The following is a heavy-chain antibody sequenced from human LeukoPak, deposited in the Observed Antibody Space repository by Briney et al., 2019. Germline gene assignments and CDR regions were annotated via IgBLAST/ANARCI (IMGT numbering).Heavy chain of an antibody. D-gene: IGHD3-9*01. V-gene: IGHV3-73*01. J-gene: IGHJ6*04. CDR3: TRRDYYDVLTGPDV. CDR2: IRIKANSYAT. CDR1: GFDFSGSA. Sequence: GGSLRLSCAASGFDFSGSAIHWVRQASGKGLEWVGRIRIKANSYATAYVASVKGRFTISRDDSKNTAYLQMNSLKTEDTAVYYCTRRDYYDVLTGPDVWGKGTTVTVSS.